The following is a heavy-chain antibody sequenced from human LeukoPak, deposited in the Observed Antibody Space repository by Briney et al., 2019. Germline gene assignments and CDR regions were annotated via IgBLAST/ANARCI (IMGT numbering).Heavy chain of an antibody. D-gene: IGHD3-9*01. CDR1: GLTFSSYA. CDR2: ISYDGSNK. V-gene: IGHV3-30-3*01. J-gene: IGHJ4*02. Sequence: GRSLRLSCAASGLTFSSYAMHWVRQAPGKGLEWVAVISYDGSNKYYADSVKGRFTISRDNSKNTLYLQMHSLRGEDTAVYYCARGLAFDNTNYFDSWGQGALVTVSS. CDR3: ARGLAFDNTNYFDS.